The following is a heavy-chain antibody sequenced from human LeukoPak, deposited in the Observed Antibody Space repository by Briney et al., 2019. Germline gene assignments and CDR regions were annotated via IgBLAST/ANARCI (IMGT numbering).Heavy chain of an antibody. J-gene: IGHJ4*02. CDR2: IYHSGST. CDR3: ARQWRTAAGIRGDFDY. V-gene: IGHV4-30-2*01. D-gene: IGHD6-13*01. CDR1: GGSISSGGYY. Sequence: SETLSLTCTVSGGSISSGGYYWSWIRQPPGKGLEWIGYIYHSGSTYYNPSLKSRVTISVDRSKNQFSLKLSSVTAADTAVYYCARQWRTAAGIRGDFDYWGQGTLVTVSS.